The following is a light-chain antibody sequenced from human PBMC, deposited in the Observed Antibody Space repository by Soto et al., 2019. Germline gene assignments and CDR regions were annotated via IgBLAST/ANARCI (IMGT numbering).Light chain of an antibody. CDR2: WAF. V-gene: IGKV4-1*01. Sequence: DIVMTQSPDCLAVSLGERATINCKSSQSVFYSSNNKNYLAWYQQKPGQPPKLXSYWAFTRDSGVPDRFSGSGSGTDFTLTISSLQAEDVAVYYCQQYYSSPWTFGQGTKVDI. CDR3: QQYYSSPWT. CDR1: QSVFYSSNNKNY. J-gene: IGKJ1*01.